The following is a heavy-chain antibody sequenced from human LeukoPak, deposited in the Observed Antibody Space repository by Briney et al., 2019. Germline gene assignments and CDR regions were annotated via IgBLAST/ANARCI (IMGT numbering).Heavy chain of an antibody. CDR3: AKGGCSSTTCYLANP. CDR1: GFTFSSYA. Sequence: GGSLRLSCAASGFTFSSYAMSWVRQAPGKGLEWLSTISGSGGITYNADSVKGRFTISRDNAKNSLYLQMNSLRAEDTAQYYCAKGGCSSTTCYLANPWGQGTLVTVSS. J-gene: IGHJ5*02. D-gene: IGHD2-2*01. CDR2: ISGSGGIT. V-gene: IGHV3-23*01.